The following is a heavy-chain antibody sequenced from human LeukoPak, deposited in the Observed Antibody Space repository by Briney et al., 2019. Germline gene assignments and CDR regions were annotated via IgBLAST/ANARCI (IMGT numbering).Heavy chain of an antibody. CDR3: ARHDLNYYDSSGYYFSSLDY. CDR1: GGSISSSSYY. CDR2: IHYSGST. D-gene: IGHD3-22*01. V-gene: IGHV4-39*01. Sequence: SETLSLTCTVSGGSISSSSYYWGWIRQPPGKGLEWIGSIHYSGSTYYNPSLKSRVTISVDTSKNQFSLKLSSVTAANTAVYYCARHDLNYYDSSGYYFSSLDYWGQGTLVTVSS. J-gene: IGHJ4*02.